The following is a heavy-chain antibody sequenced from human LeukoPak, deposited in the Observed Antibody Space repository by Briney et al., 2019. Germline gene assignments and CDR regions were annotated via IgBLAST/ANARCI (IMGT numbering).Heavy chain of an antibody. Sequence: GGSLRLSCAASGFTFTSYAMSWVRQAPGKGLEWVSAISGGGGSTYYADSVKGRFTISRDNSKNTLYLQMSSLRVEDTAVYYCARGGQQHPYFDYWGQGTLVTVSS. CDR1: GFTFTSYA. CDR2: ISGGGGST. CDR3: ARGGQQHPYFDY. D-gene: IGHD6-13*01. J-gene: IGHJ4*02. V-gene: IGHV3-23*01.